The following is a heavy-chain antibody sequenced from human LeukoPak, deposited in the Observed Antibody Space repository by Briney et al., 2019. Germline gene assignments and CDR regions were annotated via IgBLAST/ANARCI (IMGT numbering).Heavy chain of an antibody. D-gene: IGHD5-18*01. CDR1: GFTFYDYA. V-gene: IGHV3-9*01. CDR3: AKGGYSYDPYYFDY. CDR2: ISWNSGSI. J-gene: IGHJ4*02. Sequence: PGGSLRLSCAASGFTFYDYAMHLGRQAPGKGLEWVSGISWNSGSIGYADSVKRRFTISRDNAKNALYLQMNSLRAEDTALYYCAKGGYSYDPYYFDYWGEGTLASVSS.